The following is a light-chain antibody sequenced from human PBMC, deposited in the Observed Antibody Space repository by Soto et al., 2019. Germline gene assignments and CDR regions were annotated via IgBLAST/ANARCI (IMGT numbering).Light chain of an antibody. V-gene: IGLV2-14*01. CDR3: SSYTSSSTPFV. CDR2: EVS. CDR1: SSDVGGYNY. Sequence: QSALTQPASVSGSPGQPITISCPGTSSDVGGYNYVSWYQQHPGKAPKLMIYEVSNRPSGVSNRFSGSKSGNTASLTISGLQAEDEADYYCSSYTSSSTPFVFGTGTKVTVL. J-gene: IGLJ1*01.